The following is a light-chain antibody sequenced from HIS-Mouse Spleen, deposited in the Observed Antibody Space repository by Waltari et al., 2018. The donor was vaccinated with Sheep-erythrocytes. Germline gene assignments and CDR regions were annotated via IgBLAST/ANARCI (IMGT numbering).Light chain of an antibody. CDR3: QSADSSGTYV. Sequence: SYELTQPPSVSVSPGQTARNTCSGDAWPKQYAYWYQPKTGQAPVVVIYKDSERPSGIPERFSGSSSGTTVTLTISGVQAEDEADYYCQSADSSGTYVFGTGTKVTVL. CDR2: KDS. J-gene: IGLJ1*01. CDR1: AWPKQY. V-gene: IGLV3-25*03.